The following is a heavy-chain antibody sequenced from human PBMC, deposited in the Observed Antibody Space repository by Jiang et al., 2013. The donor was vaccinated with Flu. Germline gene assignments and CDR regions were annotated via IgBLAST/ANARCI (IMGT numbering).Heavy chain of an antibody. J-gene: IGHJ4*02. CDR3: ARGYSTSSFPIAH. V-gene: IGHV4-59*09. D-gene: IGHD6-6*01. Sequence: SLKSRVAISLDTSKNQFSLKMSSVTAADTAVYFCARGYSTSSFPIAHWGQGTLVTVSS.